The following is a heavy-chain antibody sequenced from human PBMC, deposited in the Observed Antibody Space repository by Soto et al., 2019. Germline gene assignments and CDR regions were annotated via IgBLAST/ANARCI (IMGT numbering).Heavy chain of an antibody. D-gene: IGHD3-10*01. CDR3: ARGGGEVRY. CDR1: GGSFSGHY. CDR2: INHVGNT. Sequence: QVQLHQWGAGLLKPSETLSLTCAVFGGSFSGHYWSWIRQPPGKGLEWVGKINHVGNTKYNPSLKSRVTISLDTSKNQFSLKLSSVTAADTAVYYCARGGGEVRYWGQGTLVTVSS. J-gene: IGHJ4*02. V-gene: IGHV4-34*01.